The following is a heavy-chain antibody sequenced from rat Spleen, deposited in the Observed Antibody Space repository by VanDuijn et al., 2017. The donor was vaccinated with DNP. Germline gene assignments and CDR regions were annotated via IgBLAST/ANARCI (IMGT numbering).Heavy chain of an antibody. Sequence: EVKLAESGGGLVQPGRSLKLSCAASGFNFNDHWMGWVRQAPTKGLDWVATIIYDGSRTYYRNSVKGRFSLSRDNAKSTLYLQVNSLRSEDTATYFCARHRTIMPYYYAMDAWGQGASVTVSS. J-gene: IGHJ4*01. CDR2: IIYDGSRT. V-gene: IGHV5S10*01. CDR3: ARHRTIMPYYYAMDA. CDR1: GFNFNDHW. D-gene: IGHD1-12*01.